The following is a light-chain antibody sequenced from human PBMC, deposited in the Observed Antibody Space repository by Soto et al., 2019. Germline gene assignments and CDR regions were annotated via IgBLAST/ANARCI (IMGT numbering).Light chain of an antibody. V-gene: IGLV2-8*01. Sequence: QSALTQPPSASGSPGQSVTISCTGTSSDVGGYNYVSWYQQHPGKVPKLMIYEVSKRPSGGPDRFSGSKSGNTASLTVSGLQAEDEAAYYYCSYEGSNTDYVFATGTKLTVL. CDR1: SSDVGGYNY. CDR3: CSYEGSNTDYV. J-gene: IGLJ1*01. CDR2: EVS.